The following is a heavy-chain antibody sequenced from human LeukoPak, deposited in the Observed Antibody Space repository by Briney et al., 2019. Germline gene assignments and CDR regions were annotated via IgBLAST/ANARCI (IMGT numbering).Heavy chain of an antibody. V-gene: IGHV3-74*01. Sequence: GGSLRLSCTASGFTFSSYWMHWVRQAPGKGLVWVSRINGDGSSTSYADSEKGRFTISRHNAKNTLYLQMNSLRAEDTAVYYCARDGSDGDGYTFEFFDYWGQGTLVTVSS. CDR2: INGDGSST. J-gene: IGHJ4*02. CDR3: ARDGSDGDGYTFEFFDY. D-gene: IGHD5-24*01. CDR1: GFTFSSYW.